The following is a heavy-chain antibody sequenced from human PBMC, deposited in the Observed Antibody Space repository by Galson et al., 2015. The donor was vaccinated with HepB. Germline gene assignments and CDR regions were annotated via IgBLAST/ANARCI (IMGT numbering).Heavy chain of an antibody. CDR1: GYTFTSYD. J-gene: IGHJ4*02. CDR3: ARGRGSGSYFDY. V-gene: IGHV1-8*01. D-gene: IGHD3-10*01. Sequence: SCKASGYTFTSYDINWGRQATGQGLEWMGWMNPNSGNTGYAQKFQGSVTMTRNTSISTAYMELSSLRSEDTAVYYCARGRGSGSYFDYWGQGTLVTVSS. CDR2: MNPNSGNT.